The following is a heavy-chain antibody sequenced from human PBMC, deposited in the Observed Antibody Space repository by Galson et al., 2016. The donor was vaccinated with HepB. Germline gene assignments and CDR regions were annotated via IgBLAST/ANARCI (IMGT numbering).Heavy chain of an antibody. D-gene: IGHD7-27*01. J-gene: IGHJ4*02. CDR2: TFYRSDWQN. CDR1: GDSVSNNNAG. Sequence: CAISGDSVSNNNAGWYWIRQSPSRGLECLGRTFYRSDWQNDYAESVKGRITINPDTSKNEFSLHLSSVTPEDTGVYYWARSHLLGRGFGWWGPGTPVTVSS. V-gene: IGHV6-1*01. CDR3: ARSHLLGRGFGW.